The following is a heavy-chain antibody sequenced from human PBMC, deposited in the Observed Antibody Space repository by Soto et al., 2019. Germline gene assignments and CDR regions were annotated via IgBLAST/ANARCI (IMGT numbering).Heavy chain of an antibody. D-gene: IGHD5-12*01. V-gene: IGHV4-59*01. CDR1: GGSISSYY. J-gene: IGHJ4*02. CDR2: IYYSGST. Sequence: QVQLQESGPGLVKPSETLSLTCTVSGGSISSYYWHWIRQSPGEGLEWIGYIYYSGSTNYNPSLKSRVTISLDTSKNQFSLNLRSVTAADTAVYYCARESGYERYFDYWGLGTLVTVSS. CDR3: ARESGYERYFDY.